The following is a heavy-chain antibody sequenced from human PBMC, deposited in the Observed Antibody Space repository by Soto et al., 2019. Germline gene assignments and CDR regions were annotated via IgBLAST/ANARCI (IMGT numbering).Heavy chain of an antibody. CDR1: GYDYVTYA. CDR3: ARRVQVWLQDYYGMDV. Sequence: QAQLVQSGAEVKKPGASVNVSCKASGYDYVTYAITWVRQRPGQGLEWMGWISTLNGNTNYAQNVQGRVTMTTDTSTRIVHLELRSLRSDDTAVYYCARRVQVWLQDYYGMDVWGQGTTVTVSS. D-gene: IGHD5-18*01. CDR2: ISTLNGNT. V-gene: IGHV1-18*01. J-gene: IGHJ6*02.